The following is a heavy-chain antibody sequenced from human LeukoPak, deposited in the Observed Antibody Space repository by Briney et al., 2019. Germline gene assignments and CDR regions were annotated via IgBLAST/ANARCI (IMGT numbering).Heavy chain of an antibody. CDR2: INHSGST. CDR1: GGSFSGYY. J-gene: IGHJ6*02. CDR3: ARVLVGYYYGMDV. Sequence: PSETLSLTCAVYGGSFSGYYWSWIRQPPGKGLEWIGEINHSGSTNYNPSLKSRVTISVDTSKNQFSLKLSSVTAADTAVYYCARVLVGYYYGMDVWGQGTTVTVSS. D-gene: IGHD1-26*01. V-gene: IGHV4-34*01.